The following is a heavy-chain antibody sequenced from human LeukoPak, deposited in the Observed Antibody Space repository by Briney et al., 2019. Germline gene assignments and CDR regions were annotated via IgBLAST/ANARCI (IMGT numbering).Heavy chain of an antibody. Sequence: GGSLRLSCAASGFTFSSKAMSWVRQARGKGLEGVSAISGSGGSTYYADSVKGRFTISRDNSKSTLNLQMNSLRVEDTAVYYCAKDPRASSAYYYDRLGYWGQGTLVTVSS. D-gene: IGHD3-22*01. J-gene: IGHJ4*02. CDR1: GFTFSSKA. CDR2: ISGSGGST. V-gene: IGHV3-23*01. CDR3: AKDPRASSAYYYDRLGY.